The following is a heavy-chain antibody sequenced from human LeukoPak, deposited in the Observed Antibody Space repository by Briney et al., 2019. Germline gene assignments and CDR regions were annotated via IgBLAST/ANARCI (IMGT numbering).Heavy chain of an antibody. J-gene: IGHJ4*02. CDR3: ARRTGSGYYYY. CDR2: IKQDGGDI. D-gene: IGHD3-22*01. V-gene: IGHV3-7*01. Sequence: GGSLRLSCAASGFTFSSDWMGWVRQAPGKGLEWVANIKQDGGDIYYLDSVKGRYTVSRDNAKNSLYLQMNSLRAEDTAVYYCARRTGSGYYYYWGQGTLVTVSS. CDR1: GFTFSSDW.